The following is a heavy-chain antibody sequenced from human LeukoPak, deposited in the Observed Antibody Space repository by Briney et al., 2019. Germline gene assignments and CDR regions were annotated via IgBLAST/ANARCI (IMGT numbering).Heavy chain of an antibody. CDR3: AGDYGDYYFDY. J-gene: IGHJ4*02. Sequence: PSETLSLTCTVSGGSINSTSNYWGWVRQPPGKGLEWIGSIYYSGSTSYNPSLKSRVTISVDTSKNQFSLKLSSVTAADTAVYFCAGDYGDYYFDYWGQGTLVTVSS. CDR2: IYYSGST. D-gene: IGHD4-17*01. V-gene: IGHV4-39*07. CDR1: GGSINSTSNY.